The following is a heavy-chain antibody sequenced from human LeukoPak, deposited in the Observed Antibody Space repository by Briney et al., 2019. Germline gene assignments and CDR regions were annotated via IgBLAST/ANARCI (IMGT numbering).Heavy chain of an antibody. Sequence: PGGSLRLSCAASGFTFSSYAMHWVRQAPGKGLEWVAVISYDGSNKYYADSVKGRFTISRDNSKNTLYLQMNSLRAEDTAVYYCVFRFGSGDYWGQGTLVTVSS. CDR3: VFRFGSGDY. CDR1: GFTFSSYA. D-gene: IGHD1-26*01. V-gene: IGHV3-30*04. CDR2: ISYDGSNK. J-gene: IGHJ4*02.